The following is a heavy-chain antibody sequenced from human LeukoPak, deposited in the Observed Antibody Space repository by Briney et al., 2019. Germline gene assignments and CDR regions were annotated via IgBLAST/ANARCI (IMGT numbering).Heavy chain of an antibody. CDR2: FDPEDGET. D-gene: IGHD3-22*01. V-gene: IGHV1-24*01. Sequence: ASVTVSCMHSVYTLTELSMHWVRQAPGKGGKGMEGFDPEDGETIYAQKSQGRATMTEDTSTDTAYMDLSSLRSEDTAVYYCATWSPHTDYYDSSGYFDYWGQGTLVTVSS. CDR1: VYTLTELS. CDR3: ATWSPHTDYYDSSGYFDY. J-gene: IGHJ4*02.